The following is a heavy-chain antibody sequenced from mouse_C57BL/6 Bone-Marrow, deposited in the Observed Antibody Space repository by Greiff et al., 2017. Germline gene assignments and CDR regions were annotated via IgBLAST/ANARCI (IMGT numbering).Heavy chain of an antibody. CDR2: IYPGSGST. CDR1: GYTFTSYW. D-gene: IGHD1-1*01. CDR3: ARSNYYGSSSDY. Sequence: QVQLQQPGAELVKPGASVKMSCKASGYTFTSYWITWVKQRPGQGLEWIGDIYPGSGSTNYNEKFKGKATLTVDTSSSTAYMQLSSLTSEDSAVYYCARSNYYGSSSDYWGQGTTLTVSS. V-gene: IGHV1-55*01. J-gene: IGHJ2*01.